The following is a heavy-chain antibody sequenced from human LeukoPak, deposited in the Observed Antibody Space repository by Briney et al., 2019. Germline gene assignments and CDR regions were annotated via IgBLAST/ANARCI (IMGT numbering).Heavy chain of an antibody. CDR3: LREPRDGYNSLDH. CDR1: GFTFSSYA. CDR2: IYTSGST. Sequence: PGGSLTLSXAASGFTFSSYAMSWVRQAPGKGVEWVGRIYTSGSTNYNHSLRKRVTISVGRSNNQFSLQQGECSAAGTAVHYCLREPRDGYNSLDHWGQGTLVTVSS. J-gene: IGHJ4*02. V-gene: IGHV4-4*07. D-gene: IGHD5-24*01.